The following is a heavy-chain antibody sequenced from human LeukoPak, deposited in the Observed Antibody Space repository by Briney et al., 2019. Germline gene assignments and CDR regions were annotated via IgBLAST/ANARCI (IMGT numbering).Heavy chain of an antibody. J-gene: IGHJ4*02. CDR1: GFTFXNXA. V-gene: IGHV3-23*01. Sequence: GGSXXLSCAASGFTFXNXAMRXGXQXXGXGXEWXSXXSGIDDTTYYADSVKGRFTISRDNSKNTLYLQMNSLRAEDTAVYYCAKDGGSGISIGPDYWGQGTLVTVSS. CDR2: XSGIDDTT. D-gene: IGHD3-10*01. CDR3: AKDGGSGISIGPDY.